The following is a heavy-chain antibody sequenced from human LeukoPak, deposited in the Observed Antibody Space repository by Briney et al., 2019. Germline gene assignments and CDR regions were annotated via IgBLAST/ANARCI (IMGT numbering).Heavy chain of an antibody. CDR1: GDRVSSNRDG. CDR3: ARDLGLLRRFDP. Sequence: SQTLSLTCAISGDRVSSNRDGLNLIGQSPSRDIEWLGRTYYRSKWYNDYAVSVKSRITINPDTSKNQFSLQLNSVTPEDTAVYYCARDLGLLRRFDPWGQGTLVTVSS. CDR2: TYYRSKWYN. V-gene: IGHV6-1*01. J-gene: IGHJ5*02. D-gene: IGHD5-18*01.